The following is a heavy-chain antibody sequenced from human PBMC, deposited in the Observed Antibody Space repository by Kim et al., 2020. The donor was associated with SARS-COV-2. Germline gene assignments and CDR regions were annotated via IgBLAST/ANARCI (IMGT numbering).Heavy chain of an antibody. CDR3: ARGGPVGYFDWLSAAGAEYFQH. Sequence: SVKVSCKASGGTFSSYAISWVRQAPGQGLEWMGGIIPIFGTANYAQKFQGRVTITADESTSTAYMELSSLRSEDTAVYYCARGGPVGYFDWLSAAGAEYFQHWGQGTLVTVSS. CDR2: IIPIFGTA. V-gene: IGHV1-69*13. D-gene: IGHD3-9*01. J-gene: IGHJ1*01. CDR1: GGTFSSYA.